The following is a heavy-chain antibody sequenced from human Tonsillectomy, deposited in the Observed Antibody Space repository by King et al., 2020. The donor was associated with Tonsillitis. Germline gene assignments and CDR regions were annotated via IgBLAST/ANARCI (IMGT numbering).Heavy chain of an antibody. CDR2: SRGSGGST. V-gene: IGHV3-23*04. CDR3: AKDRDFWSPHGMDV. CDR1: GFTFSSYA. Sequence: VQLVESGGGLIQPGGSLRLSCAVSGFTFSSYAMNWVRQAPGKGLEWVSGSRGSGGSTYYADSVEGRFAISRDNSKNTLYLQMNSLRAEATAVYYCAKDRDFWSPHGMDVWGQGTTVSVSS. J-gene: IGHJ6*02. D-gene: IGHD3-3*01.